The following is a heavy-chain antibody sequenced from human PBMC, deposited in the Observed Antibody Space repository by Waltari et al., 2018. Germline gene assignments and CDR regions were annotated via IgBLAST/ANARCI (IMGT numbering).Heavy chain of an antibody. V-gene: IGHV4-34*01. Sequence: QVQLQQWGAGLLKPSETLSLTCAVYGGSFSGYYWSWIRQPPGKGLEWIGEINHSGSTNYNPSLKSRVTISVDTSKNQFSLKLSSVTAADTAVYYCARSYQSAAVGGGFDYWGQGTLVTVSS. CDR1: GGSFSGYY. D-gene: IGHD3-16*02. CDR3: ARSYQSAAVGGGFDY. CDR2: INHSGST. J-gene: IGHJ4*02.